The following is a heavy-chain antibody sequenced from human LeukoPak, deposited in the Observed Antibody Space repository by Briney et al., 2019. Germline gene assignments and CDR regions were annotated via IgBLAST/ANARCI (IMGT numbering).Heavy chain of an antibody. CDR2: ISGSGGST. Sequence: GGSLRLSCAASGFTFSSYTMSWVRQAPGKGLEWVSAISGSGGSTYYADSVKGRFTISRDNSKNTLYPQMNSLRAEDTAVYYCAKDEGGLWFGELSTHYYGMDVWGQGTTVTVSS. J-gene: IGHJ6*02. V-gene: IGHV3-23*01. D-gene: IGHD3-10*01. CDR1: GFTFSSYT. CDR3: AKDEGGLWFGELSTHYYGMDV.